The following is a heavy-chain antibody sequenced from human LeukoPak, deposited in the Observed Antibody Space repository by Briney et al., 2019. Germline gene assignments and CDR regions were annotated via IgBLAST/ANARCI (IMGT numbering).Heavy chain of an antibody. CDR3: ARDPENSGWYKDWYFDL. CDR1: GYTFTSYD. Sequence: ASVKVSCKASGYTFTSYDINWVRQATGQGLEWMGWMNPNSGNTGYAQKFQGRVTMTRNTSISTAYMELSSLRSEDTAVYYCARDPENSGWYKDWYFDLWGRGTLVTVSS. J-gene: IGHJ2*01. CDR2: MNPNSGNT. D-gene: IGHD6-19*01. V-gene: IGHV1-8*01.